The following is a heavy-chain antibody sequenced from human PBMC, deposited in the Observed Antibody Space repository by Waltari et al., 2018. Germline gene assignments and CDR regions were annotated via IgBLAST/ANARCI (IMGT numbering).Heavy chain of an antibody. J-gene: IGHJ4*02. D-gene: IGHD6-25*01. CDR2: VYHRGAT. CDR3: ARRERRHVTANYFDY. V-gene: IGHV4-38-2*01. Sequence: QVQLLESGPGLVKSSETLSLSCPVPGSSIGNLHFRGGVRQSPGKGLDWIGSVYHRGATYYNPSLRSRVTMSADTSKNQFSLRLSSVTAADTAVYYCARRERRHVTANYFDYWGPGTLVTVSS. CDR1: GSSIGNLHF.